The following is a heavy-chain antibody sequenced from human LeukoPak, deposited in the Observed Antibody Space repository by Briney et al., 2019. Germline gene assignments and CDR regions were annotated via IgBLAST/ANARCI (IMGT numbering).Heavy chain of an antibody. Sequence: PGGSLRLSCAASGFTFDDYAMHWVRQAPGKGLEWVSGISWNSGSIGYADSVKGRFTISRDNAKNSLYLQMNSLRAEDTALYYCAKDITMDTAMVRYYGMDVWGQGTTVTVSS. J-gene: IGHJ6*02. CDR1: GFTFDDYA. CDR2: ISWNSGSI. V-gene: IGHV3-9*01. CDR3: AKDITMDTAMVRYYGMDV. D-gene: IGHD5-18*01.